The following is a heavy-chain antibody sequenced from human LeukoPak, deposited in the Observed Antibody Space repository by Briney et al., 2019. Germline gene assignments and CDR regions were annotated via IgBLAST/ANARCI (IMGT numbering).Heavy chain of an antibody. CDR2: INHSGST. J-gene: IGHJ4*02. CDR3: ARGTNSSSWYAIFDY. V-gene: IGHV4-34*01. D-gene: IGHD6-13*01. CDR1: GGSFSGYY. Sequence: SETLSLTCAVYGGSFSGYYWSWIRQPLGKGLEWIGEINHSGSTNYNPSLKSRVTISVDTSKNQFSLKLSSVTAADTAVYYCARGTNSSSWYAIFDYWSQGTLVTVSS.